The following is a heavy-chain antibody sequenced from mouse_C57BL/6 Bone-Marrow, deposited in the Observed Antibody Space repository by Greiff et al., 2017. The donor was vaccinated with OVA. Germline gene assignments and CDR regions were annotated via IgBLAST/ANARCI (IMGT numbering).Heavy chain of an antibody. CDR1: GFSLTSYG. D-gene: IGHD2-2*01. Sequence: VKLMESGPGLVQPSQSLSITCTVSGFSLTSYGVHWVRQSPGKGLEWLGVIWSGGSTDYNAAFISRLSISKDNSKSQVFFKMNSLQADDTAIYYCARMGYDGGNYFDYWGQGTTLTVSS. CDR3: ARMGYDGGNYFDY. CDR2: IWSGGST. V-gene: IGHV2-2*01. J-gene: IGHJ2*01.